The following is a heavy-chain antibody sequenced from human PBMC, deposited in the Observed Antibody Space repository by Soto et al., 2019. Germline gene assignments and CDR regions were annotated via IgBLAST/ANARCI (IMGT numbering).Heavy chain of an antibody. D-gene: IGHD3-9*01. CDR3: ARDSKYYDILTGYYQFDY. CDR1: GYTFTSYG. Sequence: GASVKVSCKASGYTFTSYGISWVRQAPGQGLEWMGWISAYNGNTNYAQKLQGRVTMTTDTSTSTAYMELRSLRSDDTAVYYCARDSKYYDILTGYYQFDYWGQGTLVTVSS. CDR2: ISAYNGNT. J-gene: IGHJ4*02. V-gene: IGHV1-18*01.